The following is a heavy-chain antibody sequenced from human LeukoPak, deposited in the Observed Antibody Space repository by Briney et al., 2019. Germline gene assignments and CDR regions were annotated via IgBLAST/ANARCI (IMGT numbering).Heavy chain of an antibody. CDR3: ARDGHIVVVPAAISYYYYGMDV. D-gene: IGHD2-2*02. V-gene: IGHV3-21*01. Sequence: KSGGSLRLSCAASGFTFSSYAMSWVRQAPGKGLEWVSSISSSSSYIYYADSVKGRFTISRDNAKNSLYLQMNSLRAEDTAVYYCARDGHIVVVPAAISYYYYGMDVWGQGTTVTVSS. CDR2: ISSSSSYI. CDR1: GFTFSSYA. J-gene: IGHJ6*02.